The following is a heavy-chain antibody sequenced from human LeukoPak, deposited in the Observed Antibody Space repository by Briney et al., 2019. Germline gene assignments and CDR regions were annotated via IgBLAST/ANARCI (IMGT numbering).Heavy chain of an antibody. Sequence: PSQTLSLTCTVSGGSISSGSYYWSWIRQPAGKGLEWIGRIYTSGSTNYNPSLKSRVTISVDTSKNQFSLKLSSVTAADTAVYYCASDRLTGEVFDYWGQGTLVTVSS. D-gene: IGHD7-27*01. V-gene: IGHV4-61*02. J-gene: IGHJ4*02. CDR1: GGSISSGSYY. CDR2: IYTSGST. CDR3: ASDRLTGEVFDY.